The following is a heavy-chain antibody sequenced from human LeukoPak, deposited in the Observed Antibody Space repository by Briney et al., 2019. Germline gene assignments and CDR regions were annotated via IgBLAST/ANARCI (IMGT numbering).Heavy chain of an antibody. CDR3: ATTGVSRDNLFEP. J-gene: IGHJ5*02. CDR2: ISEDTTII. V-gene: IGHV3-48*01. D-gene: IGHD3-10*01. Sequence: GGSLRLSCAASGFTFSLYGMNWLRQAPGKGLEWVSYISEDTTIIHYADSVKGRCTISRDNAKNSLYLQMNSLRVVDTAVYYCATTGVSRDNLFEPSGQGTLVT. CDR1: GFTFSLYG.